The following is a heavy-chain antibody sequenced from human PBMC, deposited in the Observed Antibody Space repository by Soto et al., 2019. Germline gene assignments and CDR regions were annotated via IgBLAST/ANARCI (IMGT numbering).Heavy chain of an antibody. J-gene: IGHJ4*01. CDR3: AKEIRARVAFDY. CDR1: GFTFSNYG. Sequence: PGGSLTLSCAADGFTFSNYGMNWVRHAPGKGLEWVSAISAGGGDTYYADSVKARFTISRDHSKNTLYLQMNSLRAEDTAVYYGAKEIRARVAFDYWGHGTVVTV. CDR2: ISAGGGDT. V-gene: IGHV3-23*01.